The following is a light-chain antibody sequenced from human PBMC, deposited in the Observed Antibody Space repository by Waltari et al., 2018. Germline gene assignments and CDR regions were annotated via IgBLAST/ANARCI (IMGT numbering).Light chain of an antibody. CDR2: GAS. CDR3: LHYGRSKT. V-gene: IGKV3-20*01. J-gene: IGKJ2*01. CDR1: QSVSSSY. Sequence: EIVLTQSPSTLSLSPGERATLSCRASQSVSSSYLAWYQQKPGQAPRLLIYGASSRATGIPDRFSGSGSGTDFTLTISRLEPEDFAVYYCLHYGRSKTFGQGTRLEIK.